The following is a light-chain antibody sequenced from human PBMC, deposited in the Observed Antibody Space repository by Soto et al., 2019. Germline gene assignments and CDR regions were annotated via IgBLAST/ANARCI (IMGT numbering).Light chain of an antibody. J-gene: IGKJ1*01. CDR3: QQYNSYSRT. CDR2: KAS. V-gene: IGKV1-5*03. Sequence: DIQMTQSPSTLSASVGDRVTITCRASQSISSWLAWYQQKPGKAPKPLIYKASSLESGVPSSFSGSGSGTEFTLTISSLQPDDLATYYCQQYNSYSRTFGQGTKVDIK. CDR1: QSISSW.